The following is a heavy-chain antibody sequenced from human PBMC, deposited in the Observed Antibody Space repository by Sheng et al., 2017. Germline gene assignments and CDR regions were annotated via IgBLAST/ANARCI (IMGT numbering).Heavy chain of an antibody. Sequence: QVQLVESGGGVVQPGRSLRLSCAASGFTFSSYGMHWVRQAPGKGLEWVAVIWYDGSNKYYADSVKGRFTISRDNSKNTLYLQMNSLRAEDTAVYYCARWDSGSYWEDAFDIWGQGTMVTVSS. CDR2: IWYDGSNK. D-gene: IGHD1-26*01. V-gene: IGHV3-33*01. CDR3: ARWDSGSYWEDAFDI. CDR1: GFTFSSYG. J-gene: IGHJ3*02.